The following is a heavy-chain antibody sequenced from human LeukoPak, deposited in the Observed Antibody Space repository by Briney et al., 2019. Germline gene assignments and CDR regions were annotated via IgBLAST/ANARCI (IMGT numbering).Heavy chain of an antibody. D-gene: IGHD6-19*01. Sequence: GASVKVSCKASGYTSTGYYMHWVRQAPGQGLEWMGWINPNSGGTNYAQKFQGRVTMTRDTSISTAYMELSRLRSDDTAVYYCASVGIAVAGTFDYWGQGTLVTVSS. CDR3: ASVGIAVAGTFDY. CDR1: GYTSTGYY. V-gene: IGHV1-2*02. CDR2: INPNSGGT. J-gene: IGHJ4*02.